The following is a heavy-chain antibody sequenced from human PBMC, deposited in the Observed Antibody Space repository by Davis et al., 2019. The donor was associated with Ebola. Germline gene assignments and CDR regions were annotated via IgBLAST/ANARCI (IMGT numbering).Heavy chain of an antibody. CDR3: ARDFREGYSSSFDY. CDR1: GFTFSGSA. V-gene: IGHV3-33*08. J-gene: IGHJ4*02. CDR2: IWYDGSNK. D-gene: IGHD6-13*01. Sequence: GESLKISCAASGFTFSGSAMHWVRQAPGKGLEWVAVIWYDGSNKYYADSVKGRFTISRDNSKNTLYLQMNSLRAEDTAVYYCARDFREGYSSSFDYWGQGTLVTVSS.